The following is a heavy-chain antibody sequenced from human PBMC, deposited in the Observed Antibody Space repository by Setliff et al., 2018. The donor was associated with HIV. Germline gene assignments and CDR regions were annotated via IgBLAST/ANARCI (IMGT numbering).Heavy chain of an antibody. Sequence: SETLSLTCAVYGGSFSGYYWSWIRQPPGKGLEWIGEINHSGSTNYNPSLKSRVTISVDTSKNRFSLKLSSATAADTAVYFCARVGLAYSGDMDVWGKGTTVTVSS. CDR1: GGSFSGYY. CDR2: INHSGST. CDR3: ARVGLAYSGDMDV. V-gene: IGHV4-34*01. D-gene: IGHD2-21*01. J-gene: IGHJ6*03.